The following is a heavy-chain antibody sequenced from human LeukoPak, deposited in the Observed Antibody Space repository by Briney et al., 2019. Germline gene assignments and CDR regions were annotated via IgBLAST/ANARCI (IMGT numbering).Heavy chain of an antibody. CDR1: GFTFSSYW. Sequence: GGSLRLSCAASGFTFSSYWMSWVRQAPGKGLEWVANIKQDGSEKYYVDSVKGRFTISRDNAKNSLYLQMNSLRAEDTAVYYCAREGFEGGYYDFWSGYINDAFDIWGQGTMVTVSS. D-gene: IGHD3-3*01. V-gene: IGHV3-7*01. J-gene: IGHJ3*02. CDR2: IKQDGSEK. CDR3: AREGFEGGYYDFWSGYINDAFDI.